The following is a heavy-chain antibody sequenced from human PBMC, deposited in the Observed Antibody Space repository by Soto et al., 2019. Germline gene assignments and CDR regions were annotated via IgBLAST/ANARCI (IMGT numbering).Heavy chain of an antibody. J-gene: IGHJ6*02. V-gene: IGHV1-69*13. CDR1: GGTFSSYA. Sequence: SVKVSCKASGGTFSSYAISWVRQAPGQGLEWMGGIIPIFGTANYAQKFQGRVTITADESTSTAYMELSSLRSEDTAVYYCASIQEDTAMVTYYYGMDVWGQGTTVTVSS. D-gene: IGHD5-18*01. CDR2: IIPIFGTA. CDR3: ASIQEDTAMVTYYYGMDV.